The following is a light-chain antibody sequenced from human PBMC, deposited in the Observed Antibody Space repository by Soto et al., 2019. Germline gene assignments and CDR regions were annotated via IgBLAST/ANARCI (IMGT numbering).Light chain of an antibody. CDR2: RNN. CDR1: SSNIGSNY. Sequence: QSVLTQPPSASGTPGQRVTISCSGSSSNIGSNYVYWYQQLPGTAPKLLIYRNNQRPSGVPDRFSGSKSGTSASLAISGLRSEYEAEYYCAAWDDSLSGFVVFGGGTKVTVL. V-gene: IGLV1-47*01. CDR3: AAWDDSLSGFVV. J-gene: IGLJ2*01.